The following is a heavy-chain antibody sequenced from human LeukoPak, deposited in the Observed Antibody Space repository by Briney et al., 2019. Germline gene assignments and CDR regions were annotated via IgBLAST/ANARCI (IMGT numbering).Heavy chain of an antibody. Sequence: PGGSLRLSCAASGFTFSSYWMHWVRQTPGKGLVWISRINSDGRSTSYADSVKGRFTISRDNAKNTLYLQMNSLRAEDTAVYYCARDNLITTTGVEFDCWGQGTLVTVSS. CDR1: GFTFSSYW. CDR3: ARDNLITTTGVEFDC. CDR2: INSDGRST. J-gene: IGHJ4*02. D-gene: IGHD1-1*01. V-gene: IGHV3-74*01.